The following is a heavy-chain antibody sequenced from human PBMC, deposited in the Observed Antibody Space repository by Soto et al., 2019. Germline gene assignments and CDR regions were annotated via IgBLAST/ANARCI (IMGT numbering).Heavy chain of an antibody. V-gene: IGHV3-23*01. CDR2: ISGSGGST. Sequence: LSLTCAASGFTFSSYAMSWVRQAPGKGLEWVSAISGSGGSTYYADSVKGRFTISRDNSKNTLYLQMNSLRAEDTAVYYCAKPPTHYYGDYLFDYWGQGTLVTVSS. D-gene: IGHD4-17*01. CDR3: AKPPTHYYGDYLFDY. J-gene: IGHJ4*02. CDR1: GFTFSSYA.